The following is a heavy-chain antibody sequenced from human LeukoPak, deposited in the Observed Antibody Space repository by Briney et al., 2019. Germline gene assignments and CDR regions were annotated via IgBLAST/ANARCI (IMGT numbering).Heavy chain of an antibody. V-gene: IGHV4-30-2*01. D-gene: IGHD1-26*01. CDR1: GGSISSGGYS. Sequence: PSQTLSLTCAVSGGSISSGGYSWSWIRQPPGKGLEWIGYIYHSGSTYYNPSLKSRVTISVDRSKNQFSLKLSSMTAADTAMYYCARDLNTLVGATAYWGQGTLVTVSS. CDR3: ARDLNTLVGATAY. CDR2: IYHSGST. J-gene: IGHJ4*02.